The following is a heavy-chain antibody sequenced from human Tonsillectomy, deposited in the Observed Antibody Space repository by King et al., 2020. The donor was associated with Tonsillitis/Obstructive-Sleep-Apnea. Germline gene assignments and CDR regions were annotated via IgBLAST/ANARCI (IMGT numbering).Heavy chain of an antibody. D-gene: IGHD4-17*01. CDR2: IYDSGST. J-gene: IGHJ4*02. CDR1: GGSISSGGYY. Sequence: HVQLQESGPGLVKPSQTLSLTCTVSGGSISSGGYYWSWIRQHPGKGLELIGYIYDSGSTYYNPSLKSRITISLDMSKNQFSLKLSSVTAADTAVYYCATEVTTGAFDYWGQGTLVTVSS. V-gene: IGHV4-31*03. CDR3: ATEVTTGAFDY.